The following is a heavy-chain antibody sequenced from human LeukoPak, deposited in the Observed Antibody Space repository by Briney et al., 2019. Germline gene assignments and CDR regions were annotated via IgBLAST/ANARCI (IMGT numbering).Heavy chain of an antibody. D-gene: IGHD6-13*01. CDR2: TYYRSKWYN. Sequence: SQTLSLTCAISGDSVSSNSAAWNWIRQSPSRGLEWLGRTYYRSKWYNDYAVSVKSRITINPDTSKNQFSLQLNSVTPEDTAVYYCARAAPGSWYVGCYFDYWGQGTLVTVSS. CDR3: ARAAPGSWYVGCYFDY. CDR1: GDSVSSNSAA. J-gene: IGHJ4*02. V-gene: IGHV6-1*01.